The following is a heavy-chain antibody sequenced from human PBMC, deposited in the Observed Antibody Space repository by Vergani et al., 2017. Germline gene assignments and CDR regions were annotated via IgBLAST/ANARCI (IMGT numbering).Heavy chain of an antibody. CDR1: GYTLRSYS. Sequence: IQLMQSGAEVTKPGASLKVSCKASGYTLRSYSITLVRQAPGQGLEWMGLISPYNGNTHFAQNFQDRLTMTTDTSTNTAYMELRSLRSDDTAVYYCAIRTLLRGGFDYWGQGTLVTVSS. J-gene: IGHJ4*02. CDR2: ISPYNGNT. CDR3: AIRTLLRGGFDY. D-gene: IGHD2-15*01. V-gene: IGHV1-18*01.